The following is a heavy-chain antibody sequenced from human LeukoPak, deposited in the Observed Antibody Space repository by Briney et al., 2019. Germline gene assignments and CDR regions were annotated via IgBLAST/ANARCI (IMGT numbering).Heavy chain of an antibody. CDR2: IYYSGTT. CDR1: GGSISSYY. CDR3: AREDYCSGGSCYSGYFQH. D-gene: IGHD2-15*01. Sequence: PSETLSLTCTVSGGSISSYYWSWIRQPPGKGLELIGYIYYSGTTNYNPSLKSRVTISVDTSKNQVSLKLSSVTAADTAVYYCAREDYCSGGSCYSGYFQHWGQGTLVTVSS. V-gene: IGHV4-59*01. J-gene: IGHJ1*01.